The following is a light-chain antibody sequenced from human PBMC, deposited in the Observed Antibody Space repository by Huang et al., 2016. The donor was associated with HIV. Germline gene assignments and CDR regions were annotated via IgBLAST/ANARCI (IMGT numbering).Light chain of an antibody. V-gene: IGKV1-NL1*01. Sequence: DIQMTQSPSSLSASVGDRVTITCRVSQVISNSLAWSQQKPGRAPKLLVYAASRLVSGVPSRFSGRGSGTDYTLTISRLQPEDFATYYCQQYFTSPPLTFGGGTKVEIK. J-gene: IGKJ4*01. CDR3: QQYFTSPPLT. CDR2: AAS. CDR1: QVISNS.